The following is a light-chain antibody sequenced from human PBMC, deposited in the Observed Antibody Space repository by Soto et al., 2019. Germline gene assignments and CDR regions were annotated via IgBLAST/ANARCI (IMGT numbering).Light chain of an antibody. CDR1: QTISTW. J-gene: IGKJ1*01. CDR3: QQYTNTNNPWM. CDR2: DAS. V-gene: IGKV1-5*01. Sequence: DIPVTQSPPILSASVGDRVTITCRASQTISTWMAWYQQKPGKAPKLLVYDASTLQSGVASRFSGSGSGTEFTLIISGLQPDDSATYYCQQYTNTNNPWMFGQGTKVEI.